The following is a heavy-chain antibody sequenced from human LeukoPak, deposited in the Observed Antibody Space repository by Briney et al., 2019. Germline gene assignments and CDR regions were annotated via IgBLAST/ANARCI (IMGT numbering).Heavy chain of an antibody. Sequence: ASVKVSCKASGYTFTGYYMHWVRQAPGQGLEWMGWINPNSGGTNYAQKFQGWVTMTRDTSISTAYMELSSLRSEDTAVYYCATIIGSYYYAFDIWGQGTMVTVSS. CDR3: ATIIGSYYYAFDI. CDR2: INPNSGGT. CDR1: GYTFTGYY. V-gene: IGHV1-2*04. D-gene: IGHD1-26*01. J-gene: IGHJ3*02.